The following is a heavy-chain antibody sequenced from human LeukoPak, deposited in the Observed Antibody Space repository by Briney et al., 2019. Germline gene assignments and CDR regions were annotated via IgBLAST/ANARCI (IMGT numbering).Heavy chain of an antibody. CDR3: AKDTCSSTSCLFDY. D-gene: IGHD2-2*01. CDR1: GFTFSSYA. V-gene: IGHV3-30-3*01. Sequence: PGGSLRLSCAASGFTFSSYAMHWVRQAPGKGLEWVAVISYDGSNKYYADSVKGRFTISRDNSKNTLYLQMNSLRAEDTALYYCAKDTCSSTSCLFDYWGQGTLVTVSS. CDR2: ISYDGSNK. J-gene: IGHJ4*02.